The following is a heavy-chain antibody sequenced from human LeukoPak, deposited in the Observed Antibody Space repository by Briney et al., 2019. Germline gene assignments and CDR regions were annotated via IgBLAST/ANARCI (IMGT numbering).Heavy chain of an antibody. CDR1: GFTFSSYE. V-gene: IGHV3-48*03. Sequence: PGGSLRLSCAASGFTFSSYEMNWVRQAPGKGLEWVSYISSSGSTIYYADSVKGRFTISRDNAKNSLYLQMNSLRAEDTAVYYCARENIVAYYYYYMDVWGKGTTVTVSS. D-gene: IGHD5-12*01. CDR3: ARENIVAYYYYYMDV. J-gene: IGHJ6*03. CDR2: ISSSGSTI.